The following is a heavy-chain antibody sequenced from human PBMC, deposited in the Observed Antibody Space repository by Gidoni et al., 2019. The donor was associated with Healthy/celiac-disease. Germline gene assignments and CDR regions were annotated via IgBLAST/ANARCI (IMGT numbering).Heavy chain of an antibody. Sequence: EVQLVESGGGLVKPGRSLRLSGPASGFTLGDYALRCVRQAPGKGLEWEGFIRSKAYGGTTEYAASVKGRFTISRDDSKSIAYLQMNSLKTEDTAVYYCTRALGLRFLEGGASSYYYYYGMDVWGQGTTVTVSS. CDR2: IRSKAYGGTT. J-gene: IGHJ6*02. CDR1: GFTLGDYA. D-gene: IGHD3-3*01. CDR3: TRALGLRFLEGGASSYYYYYGMDV. V-gene: IGHV3-49*04.